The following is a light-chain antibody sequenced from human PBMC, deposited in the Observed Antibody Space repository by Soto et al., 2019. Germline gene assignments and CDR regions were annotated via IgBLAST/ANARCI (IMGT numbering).Light chain of an antibody. CDR1: QSISVH. CDR3: QQSYITPYT. V-gene: IGKV1-39*01. Sequence: DIQMTQSPSSLSASVRDTVTITCRASQSISVHLNWYQQKPGEVRKLLIYAASNLHSGVPSRFSGSGSETDFALTISSLQPEDFATYYCQQSYITPYTFGQGTRLEIK. J-gene: IGKJ2*01. CDR2: AAS.